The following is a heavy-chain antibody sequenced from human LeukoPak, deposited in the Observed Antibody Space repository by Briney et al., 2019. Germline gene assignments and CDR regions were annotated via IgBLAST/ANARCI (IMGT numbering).Heavy chain of an antibody. CDR2: ISSSTTYI. J-gene: IGHJ4*02. V-gene: IGHV3-21*03. CDR1: GFTFSTYT. Sequence: GGSLRLSCAASGFTFSTYTMNWVRQAPGKGLEWVSSISSSTTYIYYADSVKGRFTISRDNAKNTLYLQMNSLRAEDTAVYYCVSIAAAGTVLDYWGQGTLVTVSS. D-gene: IGHD6-13*01. CDR3: VSIAAAGTVLDY.